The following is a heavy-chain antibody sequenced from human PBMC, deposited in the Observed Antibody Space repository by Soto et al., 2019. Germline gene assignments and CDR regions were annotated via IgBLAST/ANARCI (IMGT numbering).Heavy chain of an antibody. D-gene: IGHD5-18*01. CDR1: GYTLTELS. CDR3: ATAIHLDTAMVSYYYYGMDV. Sequence: QVQLVQSGAEVKKPGASVKVSCKVSGYTLTELSMHWVRQAPGKGLEWMGGFDPEDGETIYAQKFQGRVTMTEDTSTDTAYMELSSLRSEDTAVYYCATAIHLDTAMVSYYYYGMDVWGQGTTVTVSS. CDR2: FDPEDGET. V-gene: IGHV1-24*01. J-gene: IGHJ6*02.